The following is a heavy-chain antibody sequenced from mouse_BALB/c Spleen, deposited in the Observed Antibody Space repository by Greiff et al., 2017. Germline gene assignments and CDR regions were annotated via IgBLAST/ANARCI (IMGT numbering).Heavy chain of an antibody. D-gene: IGHD1-2*01. J-gene: IGHJ3*01. CDR2: ISSGGSYT. CDR1: GFTFSSYT. CDR3: TRDTTATCAY. Sequence: EVKLVESGGGLVKPGGSLKLSCAASGFTFSSYTMSWVRQTPEKRLEWVATISSGGSYTYYPDSVKGRFPISRDNAKNTLYLQMSSLKSEDTAMYYWTRDTTATCAYWGQGTLVTVSA. V-gene: IGHV5-6-4*01.